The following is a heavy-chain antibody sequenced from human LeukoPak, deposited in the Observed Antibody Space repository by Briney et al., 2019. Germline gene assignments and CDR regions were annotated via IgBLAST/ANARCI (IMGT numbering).Heavy chain of an antibody. V-gene: IGHV4-34*01. J-gene: IGHJ5*02. CDR1: GGSFSGYY. CDR2: INHSGST. CDR3: ARGTLLLSGFRPWSGYSNWFDP. Sequence: SETLSLTCAVYGGSFSGYYWSWIRQPPGKGLEWIGEINHSGSTNYNPSLKSRVTISVDTSKNQFSLKLSSVTAADTAVYYCARGTLLLSGFRPWSGYSNWFDPWGQGTLVTVSS. D-gene: IGHD3-3*01.